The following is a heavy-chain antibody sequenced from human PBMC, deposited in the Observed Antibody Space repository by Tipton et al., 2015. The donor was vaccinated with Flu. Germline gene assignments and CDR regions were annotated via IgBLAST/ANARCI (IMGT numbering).Heavy chain of an antibody. D-gene: IGHD4-11*01. CDR2: VHREGST. V-gene: IGHV4-38-2*01. CDR3: ARRDYSNYVSVPKNWFDS. Sequence: TLSLTCVVSGDSIGSDYFWAWVRQPPGKGLEWIGNVHREGSTFYSPSLRSRVTIAVDRSKNQFSLRLNSVTAADTAVYFCARRDYSNYVSVPKNWFDSWGRGILVTVSS. J-gene: IGHJ5*01. CDR1: GDSIGSDYF.